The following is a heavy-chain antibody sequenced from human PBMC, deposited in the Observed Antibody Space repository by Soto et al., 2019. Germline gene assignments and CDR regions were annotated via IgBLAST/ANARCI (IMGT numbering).Heavy chain of an antibody. V-gene: IGHV2-70*11. D-gene: IGHD3-22*01. CDR3: ARIHTNYYDAYGMDV. Sequence: ESGPTLVNPTQTLTLTCTFSGFSLSTSGMCVSWIRQPPGKALEWLARIDWDDDKYYSTSLKTRLTISKDTSKNQVVLTMTNMDPVDTATYYCARIHTNYYDAYGMDVWGQGTTVTVSS. J-gene: IGHJ6*02. CDR2: IDWDDDK. CDR1: GFSLSTSGMC.